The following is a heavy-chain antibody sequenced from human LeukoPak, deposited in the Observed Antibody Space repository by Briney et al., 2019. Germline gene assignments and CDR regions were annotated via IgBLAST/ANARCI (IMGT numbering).Heavy chain of an antibody. CDR3: ARDSLKYSSSCDY. CDR2: ISAYNGNT. J-gene: IGHJ4*02. Sequence: GASVKVSCKASGYPFAAYGISWVRQAPGQGLEWMGWISAYNGNTNYAQKLQGRVTMTTDTSTSTAYMELRSLRSDDTAVYYCARDSLKYSSSCDYWGQGTLVTVSS. CDR1: GYPFAAYG. V-gene: IGHV1-18*01. D-gene: IGHD6-13*01.